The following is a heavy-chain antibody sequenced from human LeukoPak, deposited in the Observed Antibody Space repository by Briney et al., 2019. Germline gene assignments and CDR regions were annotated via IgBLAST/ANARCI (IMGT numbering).Heavy chain of an antibody. CDR1: GFTFSSYS. J-gene: IGHJ4*02. Sequence: GGSLRLSCAASGFTFSSYSINWVRQAPGKGLEWVSSISSSSSYIYYADSVKGRFTISRDNAKNSLYLQMNSLRAEDTAVYYCARAGGSYADYWGQGTLVTVSS. CDR2: ISSSSSYI. V-gene: IGHV3-21*01. D-gene: IGHD1-26*01. CDR3: ARAGGSYADY.